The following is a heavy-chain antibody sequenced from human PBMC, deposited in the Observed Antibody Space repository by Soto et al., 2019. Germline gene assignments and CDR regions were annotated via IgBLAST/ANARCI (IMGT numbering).Heavy chain of an antibody. D-gene: IGHD1-26*01. CDR3: ARDPGAWELPIDF. J-gene: IGHJ4*02. CDR2: ISGSDGSDT. Sequence: GGSLRLSCAASGFTFSSYAMSWVRQAPGKGLEWVSAISGSDGSDTSYAGSVKGRFTISRDNAKNTLYLQMNSLRAEDTAVYYCARDPGAWELPIDFWGLGTLVTVSS. V-gene: IGHV3-23*01. CDR1: GFTFSSYA.